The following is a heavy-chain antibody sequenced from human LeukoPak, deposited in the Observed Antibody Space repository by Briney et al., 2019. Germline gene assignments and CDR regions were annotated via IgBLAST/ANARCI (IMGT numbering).Heavy chain of an antibody. CDR2: IKQDASDK. J-gene: IGHJ4*02. CDR1: GFTFSNYW. V-gene: IGHV3-7*03. D-gene: IGHD2-2*01. CDR3: ARGEAVPAA. Sequence: GGSLRLSCAASGFTFSNYWMTWVRQAPGKGLEWVANIKQDASDKYYVDSVKGRFTISRDNAENSLYLQMNSLRVEDTAVYFCARGEAVPAAWGQGTLVIVSS.